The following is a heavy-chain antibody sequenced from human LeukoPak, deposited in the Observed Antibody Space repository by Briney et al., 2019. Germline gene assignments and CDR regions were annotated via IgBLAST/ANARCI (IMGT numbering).Heavy chain of an antibody. V-gene: IGHV3-23*01. Sequence: GGSLRLSCAASGFTFSSYAMSWVRQAPGKGLEWVSAISSSGGSTYYADSVKGRFTISRDNSKNTLYLQMNSLRAEDTAVYYCAARYSSSWLSPDDYWGQGTLVTVSS. CDR3: AARYSSSWLSPDDY. CDR1: GFTFSSYA. CDR2: ISSSGGST. D-gene: IGHD6-13*01. J-gene: IGHJ4*02.